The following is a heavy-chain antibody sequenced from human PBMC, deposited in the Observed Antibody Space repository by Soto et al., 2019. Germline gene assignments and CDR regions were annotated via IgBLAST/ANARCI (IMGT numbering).Heavy chain of an antibody. V-gene: IGHV4-61*03. D-gene: IGHD3-22*01. J-gene: IGHJ6*02. CDR1: GGSVSSGSYY. CDR3: ARLRDYYDSSGYFYYYYYGMYV. CDR2: IYYSGST. Sequence: QVQLQESGPGLVKPSETLSLTCTVSGGSVSSGSYYWSWIRQPPGKGLEWIGYIYYSGSTNYNPSLNSRATISVDTSKNHFPLKLGSVTAAGTAVYYCARLRDYYDSSGYFYYYYYGMYVWGQGTTVTVSS.